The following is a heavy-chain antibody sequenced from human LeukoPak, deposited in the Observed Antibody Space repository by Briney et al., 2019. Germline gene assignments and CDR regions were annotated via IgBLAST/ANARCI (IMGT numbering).Heavy chain of an antibody. J-gene: IGHJ5*02. CDR3: ARTYYYDSSAYFDWFDP. Sequence: GESLKISCKGSGYSFSSFWIVWVRQMPGKGLEWMGIIYPGDSNTRYSPFFRGQVTISADKSISTAYLQWSSLKASDTAIYYCARTYYYDSSAYFDWFDPWGQGTLVTVSS. CDR1: GYSFSSFW. D-gene: IGHD3-22*01. CDR2: IYPGDSNT. V-gene: IGHV5-51*01.